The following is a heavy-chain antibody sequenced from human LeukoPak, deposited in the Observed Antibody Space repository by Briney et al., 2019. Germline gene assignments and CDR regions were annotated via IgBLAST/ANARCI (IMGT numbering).Heavy chain of an antibody. CDR3: AKDWRHIVVVSSPGYFDY. Sequence: PGGSLRLSCAASGFTFSSYWMHWVRQAPGKGLEWVSLIRGSGERTYHADSVKGRFTISRDNSKNILYLQMNSLRAEDTAVYYCAKDWRHIVVVSSPGYFDYWGQGTLVTVSS. D-gene: IGHD2-21*01. J-gene: IGHJ4*02. V-gene: IGHV3-23*01. CDR1: GFTFSSYW. CDR2: IRGSGERT.